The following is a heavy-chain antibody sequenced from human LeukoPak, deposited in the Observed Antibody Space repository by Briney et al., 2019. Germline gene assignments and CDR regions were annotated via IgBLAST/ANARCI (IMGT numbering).Heavy chain of an antibody. CDR2: RRNKVKSYTT. CDR1: GCSFSDHY. D-gene: IGHD3-22*01. V-gene: IGHV3-72*01. J-gene: IGHJ4*02. CDR3: VGAVADSTGHHYFDY. Sequence: AESLSLTCTASGCSFSDHYKYWSRLPPRPGLERDASRRNKVKSYTTQYAASVKGRFTISRDDSKHSLYLQMNSLKTEDTAVYYCVGAVADSTGHHYFDYWGQGTLVTVSS.